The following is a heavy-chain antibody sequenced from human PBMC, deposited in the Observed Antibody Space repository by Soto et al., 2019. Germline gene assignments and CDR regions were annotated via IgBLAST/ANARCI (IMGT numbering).Heavy chain of an antibody. Sequence: QVQLLQSGAEVKRPGASVNVSCKAFGYTFTTYDMHWVRQAPGQGLEWMGMINPTSGSTTYAQNFQGSVPMTRDQSTRTVYMELNSLRSEDTAVYYCARLDIVGPSTVPWGQGTLVIVSS. D-gene: IGHD1-26*01. CDR3: ARLDIVGPSTVP. CDR2: INPTSGST. V-gene: IGHV1-46*01. J-gene: IGHJ5*02. CDR1: GYTFTTYD.